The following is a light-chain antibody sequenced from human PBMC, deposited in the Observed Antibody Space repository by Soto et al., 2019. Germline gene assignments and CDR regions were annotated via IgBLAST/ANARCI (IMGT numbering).Light chain of an antibody. J-gene: IGKJ4*01. CDR3: QQANSLSLT. CDR1: QSVSSSY. Sequence: EIVLTQSPGTLSLSPGERATLSCRASQSVSSSYLAWYQQKPGQAPRLLIYGASSRATGIPDRFSGSGSGTDFTLTISSLQPEDFATYYCQQANSLSLTFGGGTKVDIK. CDR2: GAS. V-gene: IGKV3-20*01.